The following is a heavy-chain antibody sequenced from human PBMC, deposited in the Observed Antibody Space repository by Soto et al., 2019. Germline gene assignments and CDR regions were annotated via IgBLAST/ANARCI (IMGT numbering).Heavy chain of an antibody. V-gene: IGHV4-31*03. CDR2: IYYSGST. Sequence: QVQLQESGPGLVKPSQTLSLTCTVSGGSITSGGYCWTWIRQHPVKGLEWMGHIYYSGSTSYNPSLKSRVTISIDTSKAQFSLKLKSVTAADTAVYYCARDADYFGSGSPPLLSKWGQGTLVTVSS. J-gene: IGHJ4*02. CDR1: GGSITSGGYC. D-gene: IGHD3-10*01. CDR3: ARDADYFGSGSPPLLSK.